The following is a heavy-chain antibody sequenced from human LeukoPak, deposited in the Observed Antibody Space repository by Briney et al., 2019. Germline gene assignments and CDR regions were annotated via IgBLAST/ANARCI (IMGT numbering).Heavy chain of an antibody. CDR1: GYTFTGYF. CDR3: ARVDDGSYTALDY. D-gene: IGHD1-26*01. J-gene: IGHJ4*02. CDR2: MNPNSGGT. V-gene: IGHV1-2*02. Sequence: ASVKVSCKASGYTFTGYFIHWVRQAPGQGLEWMGWMNPNSGGTNFAQKFQGRVTMTRDTSISTAYMELRRLGSDDTAVYYCARVDDGSYTALDYWGQGTLVTVAS.